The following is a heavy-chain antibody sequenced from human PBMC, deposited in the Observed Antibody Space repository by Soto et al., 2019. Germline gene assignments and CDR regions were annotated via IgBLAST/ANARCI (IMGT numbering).Heavy chain of an antibody. CDR3: ARLRWEQPWVFDY. V-gene: IGHV4-34*01. J-gene: IGHJ4*02. CDR2: INHSGGT. D-gene: IGHD1-26*01. CDR1: VGSFSGYY. Sequence: LSLTFAVYVGSFSGYYWSWIRQPPVKGLEWIGEINHSGGTNYNPSLKSRVTISVDTSKNQFSLKLSSVTAADTAVFYCARLRWEQPWVFDYWGQGTLVTVSS.